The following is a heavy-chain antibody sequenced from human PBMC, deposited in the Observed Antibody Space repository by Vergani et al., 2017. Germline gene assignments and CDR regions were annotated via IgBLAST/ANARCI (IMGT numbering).Heavy chain of an antibody. CDR1: GFTFSSAW. V-gene: IGHV3-15*01. Sequence: EVQPVESGGGLVKPGGSLRLSCTTSGFTFSSAWVSWVRQAPGKGLEWVARIRPKTDGETTDYAAPVKGRFTISRDESKNTLYLQMNSLKTEDTAVYYCARPHQRGRYFDLWGRGTLVTVSS. CDR2: IRPKTDGETT. J-gene: IGHJ2*01. CDR3: ARPHQRGRYFDL.